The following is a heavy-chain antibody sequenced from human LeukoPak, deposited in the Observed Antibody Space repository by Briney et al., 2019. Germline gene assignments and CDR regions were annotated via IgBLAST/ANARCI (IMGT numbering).Heavy chain of an antibody. CDR1: GGSISSSSYY. CDR3: VSDSSGYSQGFDAFDI. Sequence: PSETLSLTCTVSGGSISSSSYYWGWIRQPPGKGLEWIGSIYYSGSTYYNPSLKSRVTISVDTSKNQFSLKLSSVTAADTAVYYCVSDSSGYSQGFDAFDIWGQGTMVTVSS. CDR2: IYYSGST. D-gene: IGHD3-22*01. J-gene: IGHJ3*02. V-gene: IGHV4-39*07.